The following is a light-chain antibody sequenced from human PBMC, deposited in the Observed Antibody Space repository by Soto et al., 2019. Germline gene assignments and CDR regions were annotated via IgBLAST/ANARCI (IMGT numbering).Light chain of an antibody. Sequence: IQLTQSPTTLPASVGDRVTLTCRASESISNWLAWYQQRPGTAPKLLIYHASILETAVPSRFSGNGSGTEFTLTISSLQSGDFATYYCQQYRTYSFGQGSRVEIK. CDR1: ESISNW. J-gene: IGKJ1*01. CDR3: QQYRTYS. V-gene: IGKV1-5*01. CDR2: HAS.